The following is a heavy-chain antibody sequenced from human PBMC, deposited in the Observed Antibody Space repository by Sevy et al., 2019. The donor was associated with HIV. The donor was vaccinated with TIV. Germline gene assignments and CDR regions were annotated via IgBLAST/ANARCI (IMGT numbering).Heavy chain of an antibody. CDR2: ITRNSYESYGGTT. Sequence: GGSLRLSCTTSGFTFDDYAMSWFRQAPGKGLEWVAFITRNSYESYGGTTDYAASGKGRIIISSDDSKSIAYLQMNSLKTEDAAVYYCARGLATADTPEYYFDSWGQGTLVIVSS. CDR3: ARGLATADTPEYYFDS. D-gene: IGHD5-12*01. V-gene: IGHV3-49*03. J-gene: IGHJ4*02. CDR1: GFTFDDYA.